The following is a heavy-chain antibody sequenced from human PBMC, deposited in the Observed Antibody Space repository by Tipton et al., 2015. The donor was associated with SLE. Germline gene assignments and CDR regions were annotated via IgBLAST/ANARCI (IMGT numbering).Heavy chain of an antibody. Sequence: SLRLSCAASGFTFSRFWMTWVRQAPGKGLEWVANIKKEASEENYVDSVKGRFTISRDNDNNLVYLQMNSLRAEDTAVYYCTTDILSRDYIWGSYGVRDIWGQGTLVTVSS. CDR3: TTDILSRDYIWGSYGVRDI. J-gene: IGHJ4*02. D-gene: IGHD3-16*01. V-gene: IGHV3-7*01. CDR2: IKKEASEE. CDR1: GFTFSRFW.